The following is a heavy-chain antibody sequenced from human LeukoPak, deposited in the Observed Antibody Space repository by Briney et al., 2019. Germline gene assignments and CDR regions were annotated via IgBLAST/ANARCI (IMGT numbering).Heavy chain of an antibody. J-gene: IGHJ6*04. D-gene: IGHD3-10*02. CDR1: GFTFSSYE. CDR3: AERGITMIGGV. CDR2: ISSSGSTI. Sequence: PGGSLRLSCAASGFTFSSYEMNWVRQAPGKGLEWVSYISSSGSTIYYADSVKGRFTISRDNAKHSLYLQMNSLRAEDTAAYYCAERGITMIGGVWGKGTTVTISS. V-gene: IGHV3-48*03.